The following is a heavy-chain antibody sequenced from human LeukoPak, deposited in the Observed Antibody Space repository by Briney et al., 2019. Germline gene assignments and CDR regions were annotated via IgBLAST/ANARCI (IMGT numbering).Heavy chain of an antibody. J-gene: IGHJ6*02. CDR3: AKRGNSGGAYYAMDV. V-gene: IGHV1-2*02. CDR1: GYTFIGYY. D-gene: IGHD2-15*01. CDR2: INPNSGGT. Sequence: ASVKVSCKSSGYTFIGYYIHWVRQAPGQGLEWMGWINPNSGGTNCAQKFQGRVTMTRDMSISTAYMELSSLTSDDTAVYYCAKRGNSGGAYYAMDVWGQGTTVTVSS.